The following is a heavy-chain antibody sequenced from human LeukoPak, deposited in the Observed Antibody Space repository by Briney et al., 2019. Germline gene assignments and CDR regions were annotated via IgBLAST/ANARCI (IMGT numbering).Heavy chain of an antibody. CDR1: GFTFSSYG. V-gene: IGHV3-33*01. Sequence: PGGSLRLSCAASGFTFSSYGMHWVRQAPGKGLEWVAVIWYDGSNKYYADSVKGRFTISRDNSKNTLYLQMNSLRAEDTAVYYCARDWEYYYGSGSYYNPPGLFDYWGQGTLVTVSS. CDR2: IWYDGSNK. CDR3: ARDWEYYYGSGSYYNPPGLFDY. D-gene: IGHD3-10*01. J-gene: IGHJ4*02.